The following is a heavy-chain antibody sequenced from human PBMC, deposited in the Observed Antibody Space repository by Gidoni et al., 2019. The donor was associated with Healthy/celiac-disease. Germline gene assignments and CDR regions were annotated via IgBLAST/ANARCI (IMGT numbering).Heavy chain of an antibody. D-gene: IGHD3-16*01. CDR1: GFTFGDYA. CDR2: IRSKAYGGTT. J-gene: IGHJ3*02. Sequence: EVQLVESGGGLVQPGRSLRLSCTASGFTFGDYAMSWFRQAPGKGLEWVGFIRSKAYGGTTEYAASVKGRFTISRDDSKSIAYLQMNSLKTEDTAVYYCTRTGFGVRQSAFDIWGQGTMVTVSS. V-gene: IGHV3-49*03. CDR3: TRTGFGVRQSAFDI.